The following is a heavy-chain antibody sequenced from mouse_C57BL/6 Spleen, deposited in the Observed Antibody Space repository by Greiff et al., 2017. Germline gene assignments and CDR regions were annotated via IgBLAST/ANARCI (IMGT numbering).Heavy chain of an antibody. CDR1: GFTFNTYA. J-gene: IGHJ1*03. V-gene: IGHV10-3*01. D-gene: IGHD1-1*01. CDR2: IRSKSSNYAT. CDR3: VRDYYYGSSWYFDV. Sequence: EVQVVESGGGLVQPKGSLKLSCAASGFTFNTYAMHWVRQAPGKGLEWVARIRSKSSNYATYYADSVKDRFTISRDDSQSMLYLQMYNLKTEDTAMYYCVRDYYYGSSWYFDVWGTGTTVTVSS.